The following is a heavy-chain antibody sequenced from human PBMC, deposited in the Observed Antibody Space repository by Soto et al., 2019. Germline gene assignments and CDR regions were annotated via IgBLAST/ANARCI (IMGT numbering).Heavy chain of an antibody. D-gene: IGHD5-18*01. V-gene: IGHV5-10-1*01. CDR1: GYSFTSYW. CDR2: IDPSDSYT. Sequence: GESLKISCKGSGYSFTSYWISWVRQMPGKGLEWMGRIDPSDSYTNYSPSFQGHVTISADKSISTAYLQWSSLTASDTAMYYCARRYSYGPYYFDYRGQGTLVTGSS. CDR3: ARRYSYGPYYFDY. J-gene: IGHJ4*02.